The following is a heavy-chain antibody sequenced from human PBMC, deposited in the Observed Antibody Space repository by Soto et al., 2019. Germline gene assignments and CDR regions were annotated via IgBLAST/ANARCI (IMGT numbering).Heavy chain of an antibody. CDR1: GYTFTSYY. CDR3: ARSSQRYYYGMDV. V-gene: IGHV1-46*01. Sequence: QVQLVQSGAEVKKPGASVKVSCKASGYTFTSYYMNWVRQAPGQGLEWMGIINPSGGSTSYAQKFQGRVTMTRDTSTSTVYMELSSLRSEDTAVYYCARSSQRYYYGMDVWGQGTTVTVSS. D-gene: IGHD6-6*01. CDR2: INPSGGST. J-gene: IGHJ6*02.